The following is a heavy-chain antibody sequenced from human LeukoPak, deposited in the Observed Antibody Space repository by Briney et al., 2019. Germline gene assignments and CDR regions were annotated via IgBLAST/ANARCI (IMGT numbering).Heavy chain of an antibody. CDR1: GGSISNYY. D-gene: IGHD6-19*01. CDR2: IYFSGST. J-gene: IGHJ3*02. V-gene: IGHV4-59*05. Sequence: KPSETLSLTCTVSGGSISNYYWGWIRQPPGKGREWIGGIYFSGSTYYNPSLKSRVTISVDTSKNQFSLKLSSVTAADTAVYYCARHFGRYSSGNDAFDIWGQGTMVTVSS. CDR3: ARHFGRYSSGNDAFDI.